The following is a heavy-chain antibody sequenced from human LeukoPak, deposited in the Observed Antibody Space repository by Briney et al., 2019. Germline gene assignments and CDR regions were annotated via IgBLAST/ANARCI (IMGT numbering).Heavy chain of an antibody. CDR3: ARDKEYYYDSSGHSPWGDI. CDR2: INHSGAT. J-gene: IGHJ3*02. D-gene: IGHD3-22*01. CDR1: GGSFSGYY. V-gene: IGHV4-34*01. Sequence: SETLSLTCAVYGGSFSGYYWSWIRQSPGKGLEWIGEINHSGATNYNPSLKSRVTALVDTSKNQFSLKLTSVTAADTAVYYCARDKEYYYDSSGHSPWGDIWGQGTMVTVSS.